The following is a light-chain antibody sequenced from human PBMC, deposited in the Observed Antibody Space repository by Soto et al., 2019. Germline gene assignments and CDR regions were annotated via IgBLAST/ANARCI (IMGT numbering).Light chain of an antibody. V-gene: IGKV1-5*01. CDR1: QSISSW. Sequence: DIQMTQSPSTLSASVGDRVTITCRASQSISSWLAWYQQKPGKAPKILIYDASSLESGVPSRFSGSGSGTEFTLPISSLQPDDFATYYRQQYNSYSPYTFGQGTKLEIK. CDR3: QQYNSYSPYT. CDR2: DAS. J-gene: IGKJ2*01.